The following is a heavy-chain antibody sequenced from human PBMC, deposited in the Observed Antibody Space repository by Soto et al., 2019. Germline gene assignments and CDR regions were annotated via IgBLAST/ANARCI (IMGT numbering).Heavy chain of an antibody. V-gene: IGHV1-24*01. CDR1: GYTLTELS. CDR2: FDPEDGET. D-gene: IGHD3-9*01. CDR3: AAGEDCFDHILTGHRACYYGMDV. J-gene: IGHJ6*02. Sequence: GASVKVSCKVSGYTLTELSMHWVRQAPGKGLEWMGGFDPEDGETIYAQKFQGRVTMTEDTSTDTAYMELSSLRSEDTAVYYCAAGEDCFDHILTGHRACYYGMDVWGQGTTVTVSS.